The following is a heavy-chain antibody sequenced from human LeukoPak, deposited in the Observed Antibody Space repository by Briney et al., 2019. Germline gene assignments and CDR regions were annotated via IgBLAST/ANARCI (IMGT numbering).Heavy chain of an antibody. J-gene: IGHJ5*02. Sequence: SETLSLTCTVSGGSISSGGYYWSWIRQHPGKGLEWIGYIYYSGSTYYNPSLKSRVTISLDTSKNQFSLKLSSVTAADTAVYYCASGRMDWFDPWGQGTLVAVSS. CDR2: IYYSGST. CDR1: GGSISSGGYY. D-gene: IGHD1-14*01. V-gene: IGHV4-31*03. CDR3: ASGRMDWFDP.